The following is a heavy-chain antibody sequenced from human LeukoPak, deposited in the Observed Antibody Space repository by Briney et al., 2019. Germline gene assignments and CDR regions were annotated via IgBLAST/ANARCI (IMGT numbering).Heavy chain of an antibody. CDR1: GGSISSYY. CDR2: IYYSGGT. J-gene: IGHJ4*02. V-gene: IGHV4-59*08. D-gene: IGHD3-10*01. Sequence: PSETLSLTCTVSGGSISSYYWSWVRQPPGKGLEWIGYIYYSGGTNYNPSLKSRVTISVDTSKNQFSLKLSSVTAADTAVYYCAIGGTGFDYWGQGTLVTVSS. CDR3: AIGGTGFDY.